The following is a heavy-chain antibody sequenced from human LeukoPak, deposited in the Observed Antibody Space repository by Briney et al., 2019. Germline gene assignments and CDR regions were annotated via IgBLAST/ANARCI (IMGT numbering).Heavy chain of an antibody. CDR1: GYTFTSYD. Sequence: GSVKVSCKASGYTFTSYDINWVRQATGQGLEWMGWMNPNSGNTGYAQKFQGRVTITRNTSISTAYMELSSLRSEDTAVYYCARTDFWSGYDWFDPWGQGTLVTVSS. CDR3: ARTDFWSGYDWFDP. CDR2: MNPNSGNT. V-gene: IGHV1-8*03. D-gene: IGHD3-3*01. J-gene: IGHJ5*02.